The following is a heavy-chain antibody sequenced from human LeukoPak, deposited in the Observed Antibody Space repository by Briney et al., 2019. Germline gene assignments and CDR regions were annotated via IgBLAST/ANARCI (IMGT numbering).Heavy chain of an antibody. J-gene: IGHJ6*03. V-gene: IGHV3-49*04. CDR3: TRPRMPSFGVAYYMDV. CDR1: GFTFSSYE. CDR2: IRSKAYGGTT. D-gene: IGHD3-3*01. Sequence: GGSLRLSCAASGFTFSSYEMNWVRQAPGKGLEWVGFIRSKAYGGTTEYAASVKGRFTISRDDSKSIAYLQMNSLKTEDTAVYYCTRPRMPSFGVAYYMDVWGKGTTVTVSS.